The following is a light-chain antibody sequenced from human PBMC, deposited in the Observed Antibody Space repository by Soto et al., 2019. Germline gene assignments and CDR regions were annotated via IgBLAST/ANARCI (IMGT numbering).Light chain of an antibody. V-gene: IGLV2-14*01. CDR1: SSDVGGYNY. Sequence: QPALTQPASVSGSPGQSITISCTGTSSDVGGYNYVSWYQQHPGKAPKLMIYEVSNRPSGVSNRFSGSKSGNTASLTISGLQAEDEADYYCSSYTSSSTLVFXTGTKVTVL. J-gene: IGLJ1*01. CDR2: EVS. CDR3: SSYTSSSTLV.